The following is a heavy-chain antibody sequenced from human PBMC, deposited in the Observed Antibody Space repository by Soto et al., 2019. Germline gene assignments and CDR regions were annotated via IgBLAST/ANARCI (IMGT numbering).Heavy chain of an antibody. CDR1: GGSISSSSSS. V-gene: IGHV4-39*01. J-gene: IGHJ6*03. Sequence: QFHLQDSGPGLVKPSETLSLTCTVSGGSISSSSSSWGWIRQPPGKGLEWLGIISYSGSTYYSPSLKSRVTISVDASKNLFSLKLSSVTAADTAVYYCARTYVTDVVVVPASKDYMDVWGKGTKVTV. CDR3: ARTYVTDVVVVPASKDYMDV. CDR2: ISYSGST. D-gene: IGHD2-2*01.